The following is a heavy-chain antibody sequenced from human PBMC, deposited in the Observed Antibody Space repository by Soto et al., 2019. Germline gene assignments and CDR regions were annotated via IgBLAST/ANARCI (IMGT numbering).Heavy chain of an antibody. CDR2: ISYDGSNK. CDR3: AKDTKDIVLMVYATPTPYYFDY. V-gene: IGHV3-30*18. Sequence: GGSLRLSCAASGFTFSSYGMHWVRQAPGKGLEWVAVISYDGSNKYYADSVKGRFTISRDNSKNTLYLQMNSLRAEDTAVYYCAKDTKDIVLMVYATPTPYYFDYWGQGTLVTVSS. CDR1: GFTFSSYG. J-gene: IGHJ4*02. D-gene: IGHD2-8*01.